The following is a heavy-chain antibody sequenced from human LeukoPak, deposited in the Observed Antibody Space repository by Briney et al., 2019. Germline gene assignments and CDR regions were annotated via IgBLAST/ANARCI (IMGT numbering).Heavy chain of an antibody. J-gene: IGHJ4*02. Sequence: PGGSLRLSCAASGFTFSSYAMSWVRQAPGKGLEWVSAISGSGGSTYCADSVKGRFTISRDNSKNTLYLQMNSLRAEDTAVYYCAKDLGTAMDISGFDYWGQGTLVTVSS. D-gene: IGHD5-18*01. CDR3: AKDLGTAMDISGFDY. CDR1: GFTFSSYA. CDR2: ISGSGGST. V-gene: IGHV3-23*01.